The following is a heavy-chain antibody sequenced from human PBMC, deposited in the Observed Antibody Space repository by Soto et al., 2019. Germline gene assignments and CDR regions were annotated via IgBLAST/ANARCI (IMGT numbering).Heavy chain of an antibody. Sequence: TSETLSLTCAVYGGSFSDFYWTWIRQPPGKGLEWIGTIFYSGSTYYNPSLKSRVTISVDTSKNQFSLRLISVTAADTALYYCARRYGWLYFDYWGQGSLVTVSS. J-gene: IGHJ4*02. CDR2: IFYSGST. CDR3: ARRYGWLYFDY. V-gene: IGHV4-34*12. CDR1: GGSFSDFY. D-gene: IGHD6-19*01.